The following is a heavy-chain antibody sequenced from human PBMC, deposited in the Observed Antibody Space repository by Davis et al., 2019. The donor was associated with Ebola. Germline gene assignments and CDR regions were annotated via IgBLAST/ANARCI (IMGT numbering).Heavy chain of an antibody. Sequence: AASVKVSCKASGYTFTSYAMHWVRQAPGQRLEWMGWINAGNGNTKYSQKFQGRVTITRDTSTSTAYMELRSLRSDDTAVYYCARDRGGNYWYFDLWGRGTLVTVSS. V-gene: IGHV1-3*01. D-gene: IGHD1-26*01. CDR3: ARDRGGNYWYFDL. CDR2: INAGNGNT. CDR1: GYTFTSYA. J-gene: IGHJ2*01.